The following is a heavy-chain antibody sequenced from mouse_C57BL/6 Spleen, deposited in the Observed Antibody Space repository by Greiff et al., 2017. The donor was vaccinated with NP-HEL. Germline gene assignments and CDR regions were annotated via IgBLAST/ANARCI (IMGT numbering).Heavy chain of an antibody. V-gene: IGHV1-50*01. Sequence: QVQLQQPGAELVKPGASVKLSCKASGYTFTSYWMQWVKQRPGQGLEWIGEIDPSDSYTNYNQKFKGKATLTVDTSSSTAYMQLSSLTSEDSAVYYCARETAQATPDYWGQGTTLTVSS. D-gene: IGHD3-2*02. CDR1: GYTFTSYW. J-gene: IGHJ2*01. CDR3: ARETAQATPDY. CDR2: IDPSDSYT.